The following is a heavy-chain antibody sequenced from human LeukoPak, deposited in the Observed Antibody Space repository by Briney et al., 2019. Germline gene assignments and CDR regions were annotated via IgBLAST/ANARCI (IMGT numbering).Heavy chain of an antibody. D-gene: IGHD3-10*01. Sequence: ASVKVSCKASGYTFTSYYMHWVRQAPGQGLEWMGIINPSGGSTSYAQKFQGRVTMTRDTSTSTVYMELSSLRSEDTAVYYCARGPPITMVRLGFDPWGQGTLVTVSS. CDR1: GYTFTSYY. J-gene: IGHJ5*02. CDR3: ARGPPITMVRLGFDP. V-gene: IGHV1-46*01. CDR2: INPSGGST.